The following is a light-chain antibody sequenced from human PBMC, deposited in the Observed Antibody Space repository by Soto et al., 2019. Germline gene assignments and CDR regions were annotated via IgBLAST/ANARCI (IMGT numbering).Light chain of an antibody. V-gene: IGLV1-51*01. CDR3: GTWDSSLSGGV. CDR1: SSNIGNNY. Sequence: QSVLTQSPSVSAAPGQKVTISCSGSSSNIGNNYVSWYQQLPGTAPKLLIYDDDKRPSGIPDRFSGSKSGTAATLEITGLQTGDEADYYCGTWDSSLSGGVFGGGTKLTVL. CDR2: DDD. J-gene: IGLJ3*02.